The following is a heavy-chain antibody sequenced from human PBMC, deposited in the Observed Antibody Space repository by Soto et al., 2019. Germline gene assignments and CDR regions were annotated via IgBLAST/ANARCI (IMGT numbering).Heavy chain of an antibody. Sequence: GGSLRLSCAASGFTFHDYAMHWVRQGQGKGLEWVSGITWNSGSIDYADSVKGRFTISRDNAKNSLYLQMNSLRPEDTTLYYCAKDIREYSSGWTYFDYWGHGTLVTVSS. D-gene: IGHD6-19*01. V-gene: IGHV3-9*01. CDR1: GFTFHDYA. CDR3: AKDIREYSSGWTYFDY. J-gene: IGHJ4*01. CDR2: ITWNSGSI.